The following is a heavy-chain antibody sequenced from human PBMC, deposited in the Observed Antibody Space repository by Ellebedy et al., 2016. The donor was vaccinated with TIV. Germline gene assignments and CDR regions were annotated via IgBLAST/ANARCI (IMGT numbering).Heavy chain of an antibody. CDR1: GYTFTNNG. J-gene: IGHJ4*02. CDR2: ISVHNGNT. V-gene: IGHV1-18*04. CDR3: ARYSYDFLTGDNTRFDN. Sequence: ASVKVSCKASGYTFTNNGISWVRQAPGQGLEWMGWISVHNGNTNYALNFRGRVTMTTDTSTDTAYMELRSLRPDDTAVYYCARYSYDFLTGDNTRFDNWGQGTLVTVSS. D-gene: IGHD3-9*01.